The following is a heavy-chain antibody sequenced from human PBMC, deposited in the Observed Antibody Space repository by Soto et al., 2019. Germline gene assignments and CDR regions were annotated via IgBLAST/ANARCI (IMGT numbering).Heavy chain of an antibody. J-gene: IGHJ6*02. CDR3: ARDHYDILTGYYFYYYYGMDV. CDR2: ISAYNGNT. CDR1: GYTFTSYG. D-gene: IGHD3-9*01. V-gene: IGHV1-18*01. Sequence: QVHLVQSGAEVKKPGASVKVSCKASGYTFTSYGISWVRQAPGQGLEWMGWISAYNGNTNYAQKLQGRVTMTTDTSTSTAYMELRSLRSDDTAVYYCARDHYDILTGYYFYYYYGMDVWGQGTTVTVSS.